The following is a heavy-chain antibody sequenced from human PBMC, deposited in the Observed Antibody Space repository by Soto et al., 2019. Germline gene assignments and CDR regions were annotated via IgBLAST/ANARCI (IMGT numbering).Heavy chain of an antibody. CDR2: VTADGGT. CDR1: GFTVSSHA. Sequence: EVQVLESGGGLVQPGGYLRLSCEGSGFTVSSHAMTWIRQAPGKGPEWGLTVTADGGTYYAESVKGRFAMTRDTSENTLYYQMNSLGAEDTAAYYCAPHVSCSGGSCQYDAFTIRGQGTMVTVSS. V-gene: IGHV3-23*01. D-gene: IGHD2-15*01. J-gene: IGHJ3*02. CDR3: APHVSCSGGSCQYDAFTI.